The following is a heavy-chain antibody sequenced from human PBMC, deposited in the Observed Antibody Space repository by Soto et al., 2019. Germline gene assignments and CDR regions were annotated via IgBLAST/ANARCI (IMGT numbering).Heavy chain of an antibody. J-gene: IGHJ4*02. V-gene: IGHV4-39*01. Sequence: SDTLSLTCSVSGDSITTNGYYWGWIRQPPGKGLQCIGNVYSTGSTFSHPSLTSRVFISVDTSKNKFSFRLTSVTAADTAVYYCARSHYTYGLLIDYWGPGIMVTVSS. CDR1: GDSITTNGYY. D-gene: IGHD2-8*01. CDR2: VYSTGST. CDR3: ARSHYTYGLLIDY.